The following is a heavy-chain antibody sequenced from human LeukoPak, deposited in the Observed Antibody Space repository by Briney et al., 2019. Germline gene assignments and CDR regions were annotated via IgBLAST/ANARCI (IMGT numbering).Heavy chain of an antibody. CDR3: AKGSSYFYDSSDYRLDY. CDR2: ITGNGGGT. J-gene: IGHJ4*02. D-gene: IGHD3-22*01. V-gene: IGHV3-64D*06. Sequence: GGSLRLSCSASGLTFRSYAMHCVRQAPGKGLECVSGITGNGGGTFYADSVKGRFTISRDNFKNTLYLQMSSLRAEDTAVYYCAKGSSYFYDSSDYRLDYWGQGTLVTVSS. CDR1: GLTFRSYA.